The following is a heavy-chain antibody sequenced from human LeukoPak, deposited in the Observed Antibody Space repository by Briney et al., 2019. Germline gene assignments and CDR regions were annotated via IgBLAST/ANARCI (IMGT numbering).Heavy chain of an antibody. J-gene: IGHJ6*02. CDR1: GGSISSYY. CDR3: GYCSGGSLYYGMDV. V-gene: IGHV4-59*01. D-gene: IGHD2-15*01. CDR2: IYYSGST. Sequence: PSETLSLTCTVSGGSISSYYWSWLRQPPGKGLEWIGYIYYSGSTNYNPSLKSRVTISVDTSKNQFSLKLSSVTAADTAVYYCGYCSGGSLYYGMDVWGQGTTVTVSS.